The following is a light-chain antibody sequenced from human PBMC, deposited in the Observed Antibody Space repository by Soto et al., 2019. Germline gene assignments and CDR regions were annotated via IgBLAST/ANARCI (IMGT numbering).Light chain of an antibody. CDR2: RIS. Sequence: EIVLTQSPGTLSLSPGDGASLSCRVSQSVPNSLLAWYRQTPGQAPRLLIYRISNRATGVADRFSGSGSGTDFTLTISRLESEDFAVYYCQQYGSSPYTFGQGTKVDIK. J-gene: IGKJ2*01. CDR1: QSVPNSL. V-gene: IGKV3-20*01. CDR3: QQYGSSPYT.